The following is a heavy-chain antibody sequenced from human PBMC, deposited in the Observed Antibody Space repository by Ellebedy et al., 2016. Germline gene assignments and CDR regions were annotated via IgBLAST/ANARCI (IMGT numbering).Heavy chain of an antibody. CDR2: INPSGGST. J-gene: IGHJ3*02. V-gene: IGHV1-46*01. CDR3: ASGPVGYCSGGSCYFDAFDI. Sequence: ASVKVSCKASGYTFTSYYMHWVRQAPGQGLEWMGIINPSGGSTSYAQKFQGRVTMTRETSTSTVYMELSSLRSEDTAVYYCASGPVGYCSGGSCYFDAFDIWGQGTMVTVSS. CDR1: GYTFTSYY. D-gene: IGHD2-15*01.